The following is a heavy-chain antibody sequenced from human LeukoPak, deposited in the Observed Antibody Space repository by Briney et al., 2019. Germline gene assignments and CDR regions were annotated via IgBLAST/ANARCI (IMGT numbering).Heavy chain of an antibody. Sequence: GGSLRLSCAASGFTFSSYAMSWVRQAPGKGLEWVSAISGSGGRTYHADSVKGRFTISRDNSKNTLYLQMSSLRAEDTAVYYCAKGGESYRTGLDYWGQGTLVTVSS. V-gene: IGHV3-23*01. CDR1: GFTFSSYA. D-gene: IGHD1-26*01. J-gene: IGHJ4*02. CDR2: ISGSGGRT. CDR3: AKGGESYRTGLDY.